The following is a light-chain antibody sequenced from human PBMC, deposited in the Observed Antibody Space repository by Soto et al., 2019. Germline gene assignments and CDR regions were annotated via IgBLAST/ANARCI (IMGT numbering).Light chain of an antibody. V-gene: IGKV3-20*01. CDR3: QQYGSSPFT. CDR2: GAS. J-gene: IGKJ3*01. CDR1: QSVSSPY. Sequence: EVVFTQSPVTLSLSPGERATLSCRASQSVSSPYLAWYQQKPGQPPRLLIYGASSRATDIPDRFIGSGSGTEFTLTIARLAPDDFAMYYCQQYGSSPFTFGPGTKVDI.